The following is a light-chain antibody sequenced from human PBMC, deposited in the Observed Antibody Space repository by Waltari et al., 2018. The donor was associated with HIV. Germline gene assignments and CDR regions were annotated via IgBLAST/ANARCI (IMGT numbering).Light chain of an antibody. Sequence: SYELTQPPSVSVSPGQTARITCSGDALPKKYAYWYQQKPGQAPVLVIYKDSERPSGIPERFSCSSSVTIVTLTISGVQAEDEADYYCQSADSSGTWLFGGGTKLTVL. CDR1: ALPKKY. V-gene: IGLV3-25*03. CDR2: KDS. CDR3: QSADSSGTWL. J-gene: IGLJ3*02.